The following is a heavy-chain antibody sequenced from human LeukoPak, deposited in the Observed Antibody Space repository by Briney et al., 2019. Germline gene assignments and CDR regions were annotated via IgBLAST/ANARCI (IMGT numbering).Heavy chain of an antibody. D-gene: IGHD4-23*01. J-gene: IGHJ4*02. Sequence: PGGSLRLSCAASGFTFSSYAMSWVRQAPGKGLEGGSAISGSGGSTYYADSVKGRFTISRDNSKNTLYLQMNSLRAEDTAVYYCAKTDRSTTVVSPFDYWGQGTLVTVSS. CDR3: AKTDRSTTVVSPFDY. CDR1: GFTFSSYA. V-gene: IGHV3-23*01. CDR2: ISGSGGST.